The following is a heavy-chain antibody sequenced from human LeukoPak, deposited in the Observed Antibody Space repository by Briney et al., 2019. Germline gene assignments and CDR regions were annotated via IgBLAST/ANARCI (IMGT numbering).Heavy chain of an antibody. J-gene: IGHJ4*02. CDR1: GFTFSTYG. Sequence: QPGGSLRLSCAASGFTFSTYGMHWVRQAPGKGLEWVAVIWYVGSNKNYADSVKGRFTISRDNSKNTLYLQMNSLRAEDTAVYYCARNMVGKPSDYFDDWGQGTLATVSS. D-gene: IGHD4/OR15-4a*01. V-gene: IGHV3-33*01. CDR3: ARNMVGKPSDYFDD. CDR2: IWYVGSNK.